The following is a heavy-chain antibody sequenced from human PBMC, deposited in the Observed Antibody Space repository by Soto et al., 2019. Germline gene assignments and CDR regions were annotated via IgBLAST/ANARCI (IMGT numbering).Heavy chain of an antibody. CDR3: ARLASSGWYPGGNWFDP. CDR2: IYPGYSDT. CDR1: GYCFTSYL. D-gene: IGHD6-19*01. Sequence: GESRKISYKGSGYCFTSYLICWLRQMPGKCLGWMGIIYPGYSDTSYSPSFQIQVTISADKSISTAYLQWSSLKASDTAMYYCARLASSGWYPGGNWFDPWGQGTLVTVSS. V-gene: IGHV5-51*01. J-gene: IGHJ5*02.